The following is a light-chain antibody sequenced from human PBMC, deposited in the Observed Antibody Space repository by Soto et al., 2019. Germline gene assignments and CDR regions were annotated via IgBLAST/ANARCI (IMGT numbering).Light chain of an antibody. CDR3: QQRSTWSYT. Sequence: EIVLTQSPGTLSLSPGERATLSCRASQSVGSTLAWYQQKPGQAPRLLIYDALSRATGVPARFSGGGSGPDFTLTISSLEAEDSAVYYCQQRSTWSYTFGQGTRLEIK. J-gene: IGKJ2*01. V-gene: IGKV3-11*01. CDR1: QSVGST. CDR2: DAL.